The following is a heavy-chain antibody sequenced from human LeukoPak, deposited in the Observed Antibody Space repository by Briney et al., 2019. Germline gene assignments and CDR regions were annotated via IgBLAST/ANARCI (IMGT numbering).Heavy chain of an antibody. V-gene: IGHV4-31*03. Sequence: PSQTLSLTCTVSGGSISSGGYYWSWIRQHPGKGLEWIGYIYYSGSTNYNPSFKSRVTISVDTSKNQFSLKLSSVTAADTAVYYCARGGDRGGLHIYWFDPWGQGTLVTVSS. D-gene: IGHD3-10*01. CDR1: GGSISSGGYY. CDR3: ARGGDRGGLHIYWFDP. CDR2: IYYSGST. J-gene: IGHJ5*02.